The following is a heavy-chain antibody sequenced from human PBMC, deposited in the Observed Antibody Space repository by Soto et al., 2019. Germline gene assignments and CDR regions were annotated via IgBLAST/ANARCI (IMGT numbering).Heavy chain of an antibody. CDR3: ASHYDMWSGYLSPMDY. CDR1: GYTFSDYY. Sequence: QVQLVESVGDLVNPGGSLIVSCAASGYTFSDYYMSWIRQAPGKGLEWISYIDTGGTKIYYADSVKGRFTITRDNAKNSLYLEMNSLRDEDTAVYYCASHYDMWSGYLSPMDYWGQGTLVTVSS. J-gene: IGHJ4*02. CDR2: IDTGGTKI. D-gene: IGHD3-3*01. V-gene: IGHV3-11*01.